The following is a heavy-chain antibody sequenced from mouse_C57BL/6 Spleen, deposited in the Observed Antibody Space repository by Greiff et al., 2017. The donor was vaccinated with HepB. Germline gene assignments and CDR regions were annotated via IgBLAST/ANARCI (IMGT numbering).Heavy chain of an antibody. V-gene: IGHV2-9-1*01. CDR2: IWTGGGT. CDR1: GFSLTSYA. D-gene: IGHD1-1*01. J-gene: IGHJ1*03. Sequence: VQLVESGPGLVAPSQSLSITCTVSGFSLTSYAISWVRQPPGKGLEWLGVIWTGGGTNYNSALKSRLSISKDNSKSQVFLKMNSLQTDDTARYYCARQGGSSYHWYFDVWGTGTTVTVSS. CDR3: ARQGGSSYHWYFDV.